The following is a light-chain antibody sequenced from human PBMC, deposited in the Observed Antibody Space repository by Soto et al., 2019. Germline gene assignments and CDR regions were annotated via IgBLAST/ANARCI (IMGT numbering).Light chain of an antibody. CDR2: DAS. CDR1: QSVSSY. Sequence: EIVLTQSPATLSLSPGERATLSCRASQSVSSYLAWYHQKPGQAPRLLIYDASNRATGIPARFSGSGSGTDVTLTISSLEPEDFSVYYCQQRSNWPPKLTFGGGTKVEIK. J-gene: IGKJ4*01. V-gene: IGKV3-11*01. CDR3: QQRSNWPPKLT.